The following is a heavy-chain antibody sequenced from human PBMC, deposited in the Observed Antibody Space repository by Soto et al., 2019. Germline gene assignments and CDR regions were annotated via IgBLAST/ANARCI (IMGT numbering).Heavy chain of an antibody. CDR2: ISHKSSAI. J-gene: IGHJ4*02. V-gene: IGHV3-48*02. CDR1: GFTFSNYA. Sequence: EVQLVESGGGLVQPGGSLRLSCAASGFTFSNYAMNWVRQAPGKGLEWVSYISHKSSAIYHADSVKGRFTISRDNAKNSLYLQKNRLRDEDTAVYYCARDPSSSTTVTIMDYWGQGTLVTVSS. D-gene: IGHD4-17*01. CDR3: ARDPSSSTTVTIMDY.